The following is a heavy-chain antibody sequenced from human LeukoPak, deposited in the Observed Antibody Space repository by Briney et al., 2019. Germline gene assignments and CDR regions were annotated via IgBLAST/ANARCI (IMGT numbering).Heavy chain of an antibody. V-gene: IGHV1-2*02. CDR2: INPNTGGT. D-gene: IGHD1-26*01. CDR1: GYTFSGYY. Sequence: ASVKVSCKASGYTFSGYYLHWVRQAPGQGLERMGWINPNTGGTSYAQKFQGRVTMTRDTSISTAYMELSRVRSDDTATYYCARGDIMGVTDYRYFDFWGQGTLVTVSS. CDR3: ARGDIMGVTDYRYFDF. J-gene: IGHJ4*02.